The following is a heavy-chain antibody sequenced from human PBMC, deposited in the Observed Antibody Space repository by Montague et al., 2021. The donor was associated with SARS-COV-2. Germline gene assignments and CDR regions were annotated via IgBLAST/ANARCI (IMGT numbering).Heavy chain of an antibody. J-gene: IGHJ4*02. V-gene: IGHV4-34*01. Sequence: SETLSLTCAVYGGSFRGYYWSWIRQPPEKGLEWIGEINQSGRTNNNPSLKSRVIISVDTSKNQFSLKLSSVTAADTAVYYCATLPSSITIFGVVQGYYFDDWGQGTLVTVSS. D-gene: IGHD3-3*01. CDR3: ATLPSSITIFGVVQGYYFDD. CDR2: INQSGRT. CDR1: GGSFRGYY.